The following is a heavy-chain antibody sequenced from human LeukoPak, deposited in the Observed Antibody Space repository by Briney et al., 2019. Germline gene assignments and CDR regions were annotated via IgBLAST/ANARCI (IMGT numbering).Heavy chain of an antibody. CDR3: ARDGGMAVAGTGYFYYMDV. D-gene: IGHD6-19*01. V-gene: IGHV1-69*04. CDR2: IIPILGIA. J-gene: IGHJ6*03. CDR1: GGTFSSYA. Sequence: SVKVSCKASGGTFSSYAISWVRQAPGQGLERMGRIIPILGIANYAQKFQGRVTITADKSTSTAYMELSSLRSDDTAVYYCARDGGMAVAGTGYFYYMDVWGKGTTVTVSS.